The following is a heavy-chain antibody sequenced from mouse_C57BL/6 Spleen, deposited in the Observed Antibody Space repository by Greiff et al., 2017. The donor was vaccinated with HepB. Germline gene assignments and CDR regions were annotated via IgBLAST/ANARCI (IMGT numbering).Heavy chain of an antibody. CDR3: ARRGDYDLAWFAY. D-gene: IGHD2-4*01. J-gene: IGHJ3*01. CDR1: GFSLTSYG. V-gene: IGHV2-2*01. CDR2: IWSGGST. Sequence: VKLQESGPGLVQPSQSLSITCTVSGFSLTSYGVHWVRQSPGKGLEWLGVIWSGGSTDYNAAFISRLSISKDNTKSQVFFKMNSLQADDTAIYYCARRGDYDLAWFAYWGQGTLVTVSA.